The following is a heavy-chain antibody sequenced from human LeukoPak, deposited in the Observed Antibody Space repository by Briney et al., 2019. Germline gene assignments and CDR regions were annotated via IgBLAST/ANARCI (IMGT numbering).Heavy chain of an antibody. D-gene: IGHD6-6*01. J-gene: IGHJ4*02. CDR3: ARDRRSSSGSFDY. V-gene: IGHV1-2*02. CDR1: GYTFTGYY. Sequence: ASVKVSCKASGYTFTGYYMHWVRQAPGQGLEWMGWINPNSGGTNYAQKFQGRVTMTRDTSISTAYMEPSRLRSDDTAVYYCARDRRSSSGSFDYWGQGTLVTVSS. CDR2: INPNSGGT.